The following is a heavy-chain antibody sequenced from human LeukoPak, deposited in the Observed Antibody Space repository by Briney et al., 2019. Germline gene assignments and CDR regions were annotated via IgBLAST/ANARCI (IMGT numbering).Heavy chain of an antibody. D-gene: IGHD3-16*02. CDR2: IIPIFGTA. CDR3: ARDPEIYDYVWGSYRYRAFDI. V-gene: IGHV1-69*13. CDR1: GGTFSSYA. Sequence: ASVKVSCKASGGTFSSYAISWVRQAPGQGLEWMGGIIPIFGTANYAQKFQGRVTITADESTSTAYMELSSLRSDDTAVYYCARDPEIYDYVWGSYRYRAFDIWGQGTMVTVSS. J-gene: IGHJ3*02.